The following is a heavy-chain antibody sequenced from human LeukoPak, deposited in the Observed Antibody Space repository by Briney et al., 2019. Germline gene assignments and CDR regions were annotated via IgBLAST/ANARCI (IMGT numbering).Heavy chain of an antibody. CDR2: IYYSGST. CDR3: ARETGDAFDI. Sequence: SETLPLTCTVSGGSISSYYWSCIRQPPGKGLEWIGYIYYSGSTNYNPSLKSRVTISVDTSKNQFSLKLSSVTAADTAVYHCARETGDAFDIWGQGTMVTVSS. D-gene: IGHD3-9*01. V-gene: IGHV4-59*01. CDR1: GGSISSYY. J-gene: IGHJ3*02.